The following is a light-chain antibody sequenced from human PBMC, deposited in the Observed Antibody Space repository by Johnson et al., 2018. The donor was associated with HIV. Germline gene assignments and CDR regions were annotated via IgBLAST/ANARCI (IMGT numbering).Light chain of an antibody. Sequence: QSVLTQPPSVSAAPGQKVTISCSGSSSNIGNNYVSWYQQVPRTAPKLLIYDNNKRPSGIPDRFSGSKSGTSATLGITGLQTGDEADYYCGTWGGVFGTGTKVTVL. CDR2: DNN. CDR1: SSNIGNNY. CDR3: GTWGGV. J-gene: IGLJ1*01. V-gene: IGLV1-51*01.